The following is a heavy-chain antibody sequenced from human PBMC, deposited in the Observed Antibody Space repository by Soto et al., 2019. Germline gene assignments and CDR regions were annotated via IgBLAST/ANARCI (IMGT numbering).Heavy chain of an antibody. D-gene: IGHD6-13*01. Sequence: SETLSLTCTVSGGSISRYYWSCIRQPPGKGLEWIGYIYYSGSTNYNPSLKSRVTISVDTSKNQFSLKLSSVTAADTAVYYCARWAAAGFDYWGQGTLVTVSS. V-gene: IGHV4-59*08. CDR1: GGSISRYY. CDR2: IYYSGST. J-gene: IGHJ4*02. CDR3: ARWAAAGFDY.